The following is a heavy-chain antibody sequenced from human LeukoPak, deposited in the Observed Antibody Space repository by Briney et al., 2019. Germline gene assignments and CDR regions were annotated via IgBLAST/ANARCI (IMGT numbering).Heavy chain of an antibody. D-gene: IGHD3-3*01. CDR1: GGSISSSSYY. Sequence: KSSETLSLTCTVSGGSISSSSYYWGWIRQPPGKGLEWIGSIYYSGSTYYNPSLKSRVTISVDTSKNQFSLKLSSVTAADTAVYYCARVITIFGVVILMYFDYRGQGTLVTVSS. CDR3: ARVITIFGVVILMYFDY. V-gene: IGHV4-39*01. CDR2: IYYSGST. J-gene: IGHJ4*02.